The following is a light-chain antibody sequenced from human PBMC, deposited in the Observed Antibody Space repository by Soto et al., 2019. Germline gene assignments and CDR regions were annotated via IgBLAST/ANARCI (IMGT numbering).Light chain of an antibody. Sequence: QSVLPQPPSVSGAPGQRVTISCTGSSSNIGAGYDVHWYQQLPGTAPKLLIYGNSNRPSGVPDRVSGSKSGTSASLAITGLQAEDEADYYCQSYDSSLSGSVVFGTGTKLTVL. J-gene: IGLJ1*01. CDR1: SSNIGAGYD. V-gene: IGLV1-40*01. CDR2: GNS. CDR3: QSYDSSLSGSVV.